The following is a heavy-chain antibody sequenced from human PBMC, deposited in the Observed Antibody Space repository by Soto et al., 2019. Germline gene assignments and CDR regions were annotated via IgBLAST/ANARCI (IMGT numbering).Heavy chain of an antibody. CDR3: ATPHDTPGSRRRVGFDH. Sequence: SETLSLTCNVSGYSIRSGYYWGWIRQPPGKGLEWCGSIYHSGRTYNNPPLKSRVTISVDTSKNQFPLRLSSVTAADTAVYYCATPHDTPGSRRRVGFDHWGRGSLGAVAS. V-gene: IGHV4-38-2*02. CDR1: GYSIRSGYY. J-gene: IGHJ4*02. CDR2: IYHSGRT. D-gene: IGHD3-9*01.